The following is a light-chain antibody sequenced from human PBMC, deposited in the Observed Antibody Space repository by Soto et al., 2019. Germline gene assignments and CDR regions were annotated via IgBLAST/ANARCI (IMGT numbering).Light chain of an antibody. CDR2: DAS. J-gene: IGKJ5*01. Sequence: EIQLTQSPATLSLSAGERATLSCGASQSVSSSYLAWYQQKPRLAPRLLIYDASSLATGLPDRFSGSGSGTDFTLTISRLEPEDFAVYYCQQYGSSPITFGQGTRLEIK. V-gene: IGKV3D-20*01. CDR1: QSVSSSY. CDR3: QQYGSSPIT.